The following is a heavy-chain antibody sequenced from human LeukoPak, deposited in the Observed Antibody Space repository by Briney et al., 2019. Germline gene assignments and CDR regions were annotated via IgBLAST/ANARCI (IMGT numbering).Heavy chain of an antibody. D-gene: IGHD5-18*01. Sequence: SETLSLTCTVSGYSISSGYYWSWIRQPPGKGLEWIGEINHSGSTNYNPSLKSRVTISVDTSKNQFSLKLSSVTAADTAVYYCAIHFRGYSYGRKGRAFDIWGQGTMVTVSS. J-gene: IGHJ3*02. V-gene: IGHV4-38-2*02. CDR1: GYSISSGYY. CDR2: INHSGST. CDR3: AIHFRGYSYGRKGRAFDI.